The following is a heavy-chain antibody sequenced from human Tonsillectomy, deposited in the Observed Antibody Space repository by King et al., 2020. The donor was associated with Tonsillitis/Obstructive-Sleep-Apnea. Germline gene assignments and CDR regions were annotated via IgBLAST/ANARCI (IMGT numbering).Heavy chain of an antibody. CDR3: ARDHDCSSTSCYNAFDI. CDR1: GFTFSTYA. Sequence: VQLVESGGGVVQPGRSLRLSCAASGFTFSTYAMHWVRQAPGKGLEWVAVISYDGSNNYYADSVKGRFTISRDNSKNTLYLQMNSLRAEDTAVYYCARDHDCSSTSCYNAFDIWGQGTMVTVSS. V-gene: IGHV3-30*04. D-gene: IGHD2-2*02. CDR2: ISYDGSNN. J-gene: IGHJ3*02.